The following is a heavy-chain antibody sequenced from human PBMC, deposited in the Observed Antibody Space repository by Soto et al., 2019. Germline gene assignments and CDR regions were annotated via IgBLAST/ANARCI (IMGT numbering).Heavy chain of an antibody. J-gene: IGHJ6*03. CDR3: AKDPSGISEDYYYYMDV. V-gene: IGHV3-23*01. CDR2: ISGSGGST. CDR1: GFTFSSYA. Sequence: PGGSLRLSCAASGFTFSSYAMSWVRQAPGKGLEWVSAISGSGGSTYYADSVKGRFTITRDNSKNTLYLQMNSLRAEDTAVYYCAKDPSGISEDYYYYMDVWGKGTTVTVSS.